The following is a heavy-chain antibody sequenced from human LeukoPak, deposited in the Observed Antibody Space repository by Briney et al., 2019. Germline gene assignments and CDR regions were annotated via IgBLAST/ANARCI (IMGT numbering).Heavy chain of an antibody. V-gene: IGHV3-53*01. CDR3: ARGGDSDAFDI. CDR2: IYSGGST. D-gene: IGHD2-21*02. J-gene: IGHJ3*02. CDR1: RFTVSINY. Sequence: GGSLRLSCAASRFTVSINYMTWVRQAPGKGLEWVSVIYSGGSTYYADSVKGRFTISRDNAKNSLYLQMNSLRAEDTAVYYCARGGDSDAFDIWGQGTMVTVSS.